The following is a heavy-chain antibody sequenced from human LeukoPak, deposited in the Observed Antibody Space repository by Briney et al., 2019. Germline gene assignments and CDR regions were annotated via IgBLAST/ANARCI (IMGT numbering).Heavy chain of an antibody. CDR3: AREGRLRTIDY. CDR2: IYSGGST. D-gene: IGHD5-12*01. Sequence: GGSLKLSCAASGFSVSSNYMSWVRQAPGKGLEWVSVIYSGGSTYYADSVKGRFTISRDNSKNTLYLQMNSLRAEDTAVYYCAREGRLRTIDYWGQGTLATVSS. V-gene: IGHV3-53*01. J-gene: IGHJ4*02. CDR1: GFSVSSNY.